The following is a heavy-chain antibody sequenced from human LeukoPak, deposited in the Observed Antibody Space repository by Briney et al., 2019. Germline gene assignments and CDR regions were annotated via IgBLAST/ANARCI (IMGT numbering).Heavy chain of an antibody. D-gene: IGHD2-15*01. CDR2: INWNGGST. CDR1: GFTFDDYG. V-gene: IGHV3-20*04. Sequence: GGSLRLSCAASGFTFDDYGMSWVRQAPGKGLEWGSGINWNGGSTGYVDSVKGRFTISRDNAKNSVYLQMNSLRAEDTAVYYCARTYGSGSLDYGGQGTLVTVSS. J-gene: IGHJ4*02. CDR3: ARTYGSGSLDY.